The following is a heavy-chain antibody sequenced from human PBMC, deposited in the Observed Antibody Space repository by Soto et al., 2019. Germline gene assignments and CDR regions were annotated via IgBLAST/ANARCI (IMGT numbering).Heavy chain of an antibody. V-gene: IGHV1-2*04. CDR3: ASSSSIAAAAPFDY. Sequence: ASVKVSCKASGYTFTGYYMHWVRQAPGQGLEWMGWINPNSGGTNYAQKFQGWVTMTSDTSISTAYMELSRLRSDDTAVYYCASSSSIAAAAPFDYWGQGTLVTVSS. CDR1: GYTFTGYY. J-gene: IGHJ4*02. D-gene: IGHD6-13*01. CDR2: INPNSGGT.